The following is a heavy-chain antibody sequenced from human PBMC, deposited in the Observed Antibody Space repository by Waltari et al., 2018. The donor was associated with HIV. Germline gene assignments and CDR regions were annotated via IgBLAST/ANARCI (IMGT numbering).Heavy chain of an antibody. Sequence: DVYLIQSGGGLAQPGGSLRLSCGCAGFAFEKYWMSWVRQAPGKGLEWVANIKQDGSEMYYVDSVKGRFTIFRDNTKKSLSLQMNRLRVDDTATYFCARSSSGHFDFWGQGSVVTVSS. CDR3: ARSSSGHFDF. D-gene: IGHD3-22*01. V-gene: IGHV3-7*03. CDR1: GFAFEKYW. J-gene: IGHJ4*02. CDR2: IKQDGSEM.